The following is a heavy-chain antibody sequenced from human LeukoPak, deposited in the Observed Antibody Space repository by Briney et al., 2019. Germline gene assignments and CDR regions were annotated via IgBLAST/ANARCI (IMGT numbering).Heavy chain of an antibody. Sequence: PGGSLRLSCAASGFTFSSYAMSWVRQAPGKGLEWVSAISGSGGSTYYADSVKGRFTISRDNSKNTLYLQMNSLRAEDTAVYYCAKGRHFDWSRDPFDYWGQGTLVTVSS. D-gene: IGHD3-9*01. J-gene: IGHJ4*02. CDR3: AKGRHFDWSRDPFDY. CDR1: GFTFSSYA. V-gene: IGHV3-23*01. CDR2: ISGSGGST.